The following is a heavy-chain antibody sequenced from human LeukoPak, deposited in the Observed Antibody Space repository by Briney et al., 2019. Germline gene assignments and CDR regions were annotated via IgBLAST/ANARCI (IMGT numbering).Heavy chain of an antibody. J-gene: IGHJ4*02. V-gene: IGHV3-74*01. D-gene: IGHD1-14*01. CDR1: GFPFNSFW. CDR2: MNEYSTTI. CDR3: ARGGVNPVDH. Sequence: GGPLRLSCAASGFPFNSFWMHWVRQAPGKGLVWVSDMNEYSTTIRYADSVKGRFTISRDNAKSILYLQMNNLRAEDTAMYFCARGGVNPVDHWGQGTLVTVSS.